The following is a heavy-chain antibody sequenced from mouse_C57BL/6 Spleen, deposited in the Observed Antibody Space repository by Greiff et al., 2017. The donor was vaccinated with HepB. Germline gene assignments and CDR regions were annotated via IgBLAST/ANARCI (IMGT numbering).Heavy chain of an antibody. J-gene: IGHJ3*01. D-gene: IGHD2-4*01. V-gene: IGHV1-15*01. CDR1: GYTFTDYE. Sequence: QVHVKQSGAELVRPGASVTLSCKASGYTFTDYEMHWVKQTPVHGLEWIGAIDPETGGTAYNQKFKGKAILTADKSSSTAYMELRRLTSEDSAVYYCTRWDDYDSAWFAYWGQGTLVTVSA. CDR2: IDPETGGT. CDR3: TRWDDYDSAWFAY.